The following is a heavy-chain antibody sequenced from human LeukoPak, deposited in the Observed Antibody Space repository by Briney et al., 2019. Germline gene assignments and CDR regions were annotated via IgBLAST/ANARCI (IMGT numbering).Heavy chain of an antibody. D-gene: IGHD3-16*01. V-gene: IGHV3-13*01. CDR1: GFTFRSYD. CDR3: VRDQWGAFDL. CDR2: IDTGGDT. Sequence: GGSLRLSCAASGFTFRSYDMHWVRQAPGKGLEWVSGIDTGGDTYYPASVKGGFTISRENANNSLYLQMNSLRAGDTAVYFCVRDQWGAFDLWGRGTPVIVSS. J-gene: IGHJ2*01.